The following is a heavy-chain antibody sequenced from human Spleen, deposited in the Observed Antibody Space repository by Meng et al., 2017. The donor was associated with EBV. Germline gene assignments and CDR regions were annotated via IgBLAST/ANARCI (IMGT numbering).Heavy chain of an antibody. J-gene: IGHJ4*02. CDR1: GGSISSGGYY. D-gene: IGHD5-18*01. Sequence: VQLQASGPGLVKPSQTLSLTCAVSGGSISSGGYYWSWIRQPPGKGLEWIGHIYYSGSTYYNPSLKSRVTISVDTSKNQFSLKLSSVTAADTAVYYCARTAMVRYFDYWGQGTLVTVSS. CDR2: IYYSGST. V-gene: IGHV4-30-4*01. CDR3: ARTAMVRYFDY.